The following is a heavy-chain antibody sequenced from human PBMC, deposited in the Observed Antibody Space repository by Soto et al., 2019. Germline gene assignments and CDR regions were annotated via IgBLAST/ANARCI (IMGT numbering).Heavy chain of an antibody. D-gene: IGHD3-22*01. CDR3: ARGLEDSSGYPNYYYYYGMDV. J-gene: IGHJ6*02. CDR1: GGSISIGGYY. Sequence: PSETLSLTCTVSGGSISIGGYYWSWIRQHPGKGLEWIGYIYYSGSTYYNPSLKSRVTISVDTSKNQFSLKLSSVTAADTAVYYCARGLEDSSGYPNYYYYYGMDVWGQGTTVTVSS. V-gene: IGHV4-31*03. CDR2: IYYSGST.